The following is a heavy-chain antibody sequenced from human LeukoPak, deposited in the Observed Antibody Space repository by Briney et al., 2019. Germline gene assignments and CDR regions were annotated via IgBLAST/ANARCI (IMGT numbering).Heavy chain of an antibody. CDR1: GFTFSGSA. D-gene: IGHD1-1*01. V-gene: IGHV3-73*01. J-gene: IGHJ3*02. CDR3: TGDIQLTKDRDAFDI. Sequence: GGSLRLSCAASGFTFSGSAMHWVRQASGKGLEWVGRIRSKANSYATAYAASVKGRFTISRDNAKNSLYLQMNSLRPEDTAVYFCTGDIQLTKDRDAFDIWGKGKRVTFSS. CDR2: IRSKANSYAT.